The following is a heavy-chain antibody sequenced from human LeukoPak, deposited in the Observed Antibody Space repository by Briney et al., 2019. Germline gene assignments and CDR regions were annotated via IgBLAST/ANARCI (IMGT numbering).Heavy chain of an antibody. V-gene: IGHV4-59*01. D-gene: IGHD2-15*01. CDR3: AREDYCSGGSCYSGYFQH. CDR1: GGSISSYY. CDR2: IYYSGTT. Sequence: SETLSLTCTVSGGSISSYYWSWIRQPPGKGLEWIGYIYYSGTTNYTPSLKSRVTISVDTSKNQFSLKLSSVTAADTAVYYCAREDYCSGGSCYSGYFQHWGQGTLVTVSS. J-gene: IGHJ1*01.